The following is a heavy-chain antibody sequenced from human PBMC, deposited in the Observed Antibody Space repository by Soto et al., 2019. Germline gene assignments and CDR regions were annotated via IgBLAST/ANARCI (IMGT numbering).Heavy chain of an antibody. J-gene: IGHJ6*02. D-gene: IGHD2-2*01. Sequence: QVQLVQSGAEVKKPGASVKVSCKASGYTFTGYYMHWVRQAPGQGLEWMGWINPNSGGTNYAQKFQSRVTKTRDTSITTAYMELSRLRSDDTAVYYCATSPLMPPYSGMDVWGQGTTVTVSS. CDR2: INPNSGGT. V-gene: IGHV1-2*02. CDR3: ATSPLMPPYSGMDV. CDR1: GYTFTGYY.